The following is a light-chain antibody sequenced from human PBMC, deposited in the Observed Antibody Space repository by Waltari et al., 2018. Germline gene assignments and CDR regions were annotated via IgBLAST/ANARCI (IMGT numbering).Light chain of an antibody. CDR3: NSYTGSSSWV. Sequence: QSALTQPTSVSGSPGQSITISCTGTSRDVGFSNYVSWYQQYPGNVPQLLMYDVSDRPAGVSSRFSGSKSGNTASLTISGLQADDEADYYCNSYTGSSSWVFGGGTKLTVL. CDR2: DVS. V-gene: IGLV2-14*01. J-gene: IGLJ3*02. CDR1: SRDVGFSNY.